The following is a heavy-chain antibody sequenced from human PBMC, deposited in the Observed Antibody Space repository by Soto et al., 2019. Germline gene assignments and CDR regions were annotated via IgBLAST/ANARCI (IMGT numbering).Heavy chain of an antibody. D-gene: IGHD3-3*01. CDR2: IWYDGSNK. CDR3: ASEMSITIFKEFYGIDV. V-gene: IGHV3-33*01. J-gene: IGHJ6*02. Sequence: GGSLILSRAASGLTLSCYGMHLVRPAPGKGLEWVAVIWYDGSNKYYADSVKGRFTISRDNSKNTLYLQMNSLRAEDTAVYYGASEMSITIFKEFYGIDVWGQGTTVTVS. CDR1: GLTLSCYG.